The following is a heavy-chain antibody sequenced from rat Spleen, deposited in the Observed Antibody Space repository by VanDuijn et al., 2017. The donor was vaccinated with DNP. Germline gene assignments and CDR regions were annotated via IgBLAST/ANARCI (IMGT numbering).Heavy chain of an antibody. CDR1: GFTFSNYD. CDR2: ITNTAGTI. J-gene: IGHJ1*01. Sequence: EVQLVESGGGLVQPGRSLKLSCAASGFTFSNYDMAWVRQAPTKGLEWVASITNTAGTIYYRDSVKGRFTISRDNAKSTLYLQRDSLRSEDTATYYGARHRASYGGLHWYFDFWGPGTMVTVSS. CDR3: ARHRASYGGLHWYFDF. D-gene: IGHD1-11*01. V-gene: IGHV5-25*01.